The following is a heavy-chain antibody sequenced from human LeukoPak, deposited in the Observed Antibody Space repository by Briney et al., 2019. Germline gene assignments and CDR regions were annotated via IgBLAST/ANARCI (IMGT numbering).Heavy chain of an antibody. Sequence: GRSLRLSCAASGFTFSSYGMHRVRQAPGKGLEWVAVISYDGSNKYYADSVKGRFTISRDNSKNTLYLQMNSLRAEDTAVYYCANASGGSCYGVCFDYWGQGTLVTVSS. CDR2: ISYDGSNK. CDR1: GFTFSSYG. CDR3: ANASGGSCYGVCFDY. V-gene: IGHV3-30*18. J-gene: IGHJ4*02. D-gene: IGHD2-15*01.